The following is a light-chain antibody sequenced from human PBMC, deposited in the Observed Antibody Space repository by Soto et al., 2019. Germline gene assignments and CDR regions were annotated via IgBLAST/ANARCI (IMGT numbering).Light chain of an antibody. CDR3: GTWNSSLSAYV. V-gene: IGLV1-51*01. CDR1: SSNIGNNY. Sequence: QSVLTQPPSVSAAPGQKVTISCSGSSSNIGNNYVSWYQQLPGTAPKLLIYDNNKRPSGIPDRFSGSKSGTSATLGITGLQTGYEADYYCGTWNSSLSAYVSGTGTKVTVL. J-gene: IGLJ1*01. CDR2: DNN.